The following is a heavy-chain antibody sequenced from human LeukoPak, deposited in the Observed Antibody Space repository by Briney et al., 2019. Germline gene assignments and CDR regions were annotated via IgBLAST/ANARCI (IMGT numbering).Heavy chain of an antibody. D-gene: IGHD5-24*01. J-gene: IGHJ5*02. CDR1: GFTFNNYA. CDR2: ISDSGGST. CDR3: AKGDGYNYDHWFDP. Sequence: PGGSLRLSCAASGFTFNNYALSWVRQAPGKGLDWVSAISDSGGSTYYADSVKGRFTISRDNSQNTLYLQMNSLRAEDTAVYYCAKGDGYNYDHWFDPWGQGTLVTVSS. V-gene: IGHV3-23*01.